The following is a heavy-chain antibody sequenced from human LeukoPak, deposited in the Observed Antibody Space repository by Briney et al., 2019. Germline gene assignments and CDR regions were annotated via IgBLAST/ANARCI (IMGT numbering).Heavy chain of an antibody. CDR3: AGGQNYFDY. CDR1: GFTLSSYS. J-gene: IGHJ4*02. V-gene: IGHV3-7*01. Sequence: GGSLRLSCAGPGFTLSSYSMSWVRQAPGKGLEWVANINQDGSEKYYLDSVKDRLTISRDTAKNSLYLQMNSLRAEDTAVYYCAGGQNYFDYWGQGTLVTVSS. CDR2: INQDGSEK.